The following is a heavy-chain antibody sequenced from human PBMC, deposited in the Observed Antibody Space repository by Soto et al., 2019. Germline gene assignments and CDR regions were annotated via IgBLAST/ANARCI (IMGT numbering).Heavy chain of an antibody. D-gene: IGHD2-21*01. Sequence: QVQLQESGPGLVKPSETLSLTCTVSGGSISSSSYYWGWIRQPPGKGLEWIGSIFYSGSTYYNPSLQRRVTISVDTSTNQFSLKLRSVTAADTAVYYCAIIVRGIVITYYYMDVWGKGTTVTVSS. V-gene: IGHV4-39*01. CDR3: AIIVRGIVITYYYMDV. CDR1: GGSISSSSYY. J-gene: IGHJ6*03. CDR2: IFYSGST.